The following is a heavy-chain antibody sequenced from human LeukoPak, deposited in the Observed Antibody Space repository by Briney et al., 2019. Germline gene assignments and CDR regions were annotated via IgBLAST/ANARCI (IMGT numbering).Heavy chain of an antibody. CDR1: GGSIRNYY. Sequence: KAAETLSLTCSVSGGSIRNYYWTWIRQPPGKGLEWIGYIYYSGSTKYNHHLRSRVNISVDTSKNQFTRRLSSLIVADTAVDDCARPRAVPWFYGFGYCGQGIL. J-gene: IGHJ4*02. CDR2: IYYSGST. CDR3: ARPRAVPWFYGFGY. D-gene: IGHD2/OR15-2a*01. V-gene: IGHV4-59*08.